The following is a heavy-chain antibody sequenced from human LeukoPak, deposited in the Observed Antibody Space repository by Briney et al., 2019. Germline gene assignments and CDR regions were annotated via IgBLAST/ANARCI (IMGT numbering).Heavy chain of an antibody. CDR1: GFTFSSYG. CDR3: ATDYCTNGVCYYFDY. V-gene: IGHV3-33*01. D-gene: IGHD2-8*01. CDR2: IWNDGSNK. J-gene: IGHJ4*02. Sequence: GRSLRLSCTASGFTFSSYGMHWVRQAPGKGLEWVAVIWNDGSNKYYADSVKGRFTISRGNSKNTLYLQMNSLRAEDTAVYYCATDYCTNGVCYYFDYWGQGTLVTVSS.